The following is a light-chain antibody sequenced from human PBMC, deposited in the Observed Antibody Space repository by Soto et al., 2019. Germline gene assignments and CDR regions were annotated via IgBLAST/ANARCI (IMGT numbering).Light chain of an antibody. CDR2: AAS. Sequence: DIQMTQSPSSLSASVEDRVIITCRASQSISNHLNWYQQKPGKAPKXLIYAASSLQSGVPSRFSGSGSGTELTITISSLQPDDFETYYCQHYNSYSEAFGQGTKVDIK. CDR1: QSISNH. CDR3: QHYNSYSEA. V-gene: IGKV1-16*01. J-gene: IGKJ1*01.